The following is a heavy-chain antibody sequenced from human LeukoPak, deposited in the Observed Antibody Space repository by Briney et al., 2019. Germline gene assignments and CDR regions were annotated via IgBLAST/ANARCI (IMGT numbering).Heavy chain of an antibody. Sequence: ASVKVSCKASGYTFTSYGINWVRQATGQGLEWMGWMNPNSGNTGYAQKFQGRVTMTRNTSISTAYMELSSLRSEDTAVYYCARVSSGLYYFDSWGQGTTVTVSS. V-gene: IGHV1-8*01. CDR2: MNPNSGNT. CDR1: GYTFTSYG. CDR3: ARVSSGLYYFDS. D-gene: IGHD6-19*01. J-gene: IGHJ4*03.